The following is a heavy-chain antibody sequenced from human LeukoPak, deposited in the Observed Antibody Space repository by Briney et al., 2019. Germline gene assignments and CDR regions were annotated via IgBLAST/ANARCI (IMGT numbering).Heavy chain of an antibody. D-gene: IGHD2-2*01. CDR3: ARKAVPAAASPNYYYYGMDV. V-gene: IGHV1-18*01. CDR1: GYTFTSYG. CDR2: ISAYNGNT. Sequence: APVKVSCKASGYTFTSYGISWVRQAPGQGLEWMGWISAYNGNTNYARKLQGRVTMTTDTSTSTAYMELRSLRSDDTAVYYCARKAVPAAASPNYYYYGMDVWGQGTTVTVSS. J-gene: IGHJ6*02.